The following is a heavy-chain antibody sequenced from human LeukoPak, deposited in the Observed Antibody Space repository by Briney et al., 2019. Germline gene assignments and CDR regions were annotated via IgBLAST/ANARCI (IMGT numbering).Heavy chain of an antibody. D-gene: IGHD1-26*01. CDR2: ISGGGGST. CDR3: AKGGKWDVTPFDY. CDR1: GFTFTSYS. Sequence: GGSLRLSCAASGFTFTSYSMNWVRQAPGRGLEWVSTISGGGGSTYYADSVKGRFTISRDNSKNTLYLQVNSLRAEDTAVYYCAKGGKWDVTPFDYWGQGTLVTVSS. J-gene: IGHJ4*02. V-gene: IGHV3-23*01.